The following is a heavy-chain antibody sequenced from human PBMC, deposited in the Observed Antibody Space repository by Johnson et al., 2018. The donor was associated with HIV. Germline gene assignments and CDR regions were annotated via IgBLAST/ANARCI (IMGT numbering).Heavy chain of an antibody. CDR1: GFTFSSYW. V-gene: IGHV3-7*01. CDR3: ARATYYNFWSGYYTADAFDI. D-gene: IGHD3-3*01. J-gene: IGHJ3*02. CDR2: IKQDGSEK. Sequence: EVQLVESGGGLVQPGRSLRLSCAASGFTFSSYWMSWVRQAPGKGLEWVANIKQDGSEKYYVDSVKGRFTISRDHAKNSLYLQMNSLRAEDTAVYYCARATYYNFWSGYYTADAFDIWGQGTMVTVSS.